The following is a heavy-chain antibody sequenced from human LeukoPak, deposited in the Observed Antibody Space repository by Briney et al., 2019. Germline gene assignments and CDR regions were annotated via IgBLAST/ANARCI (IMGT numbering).Heavy chain of an antibody. CDR2: INHSGST. V-gene: IGHV4-34*01. J-gene: IGHJ4*02. Sequence: SETLSLTSAVYGGSFIGYYWSWIRQPPGKGLEWIGEINHSGSTNYNPSLKSRVTISVDTSKNQFSLKLSSVTAADTAVYYCARAPGVRFLELLPSSITYYLEYWGQGTLVTVSS. D-gene: IGHD3-3*01. CDR3: ARAPGVRFLELLPSSITYYLEY. CDR1: GGSFIGYY.